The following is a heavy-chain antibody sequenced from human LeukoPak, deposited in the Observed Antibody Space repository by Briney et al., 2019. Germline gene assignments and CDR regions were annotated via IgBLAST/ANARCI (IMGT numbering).Heavy chain of an antibody. V-gene: IGHV3-53*01. J-gene: IGHJ4*02. CDR2: IYSGGST. CDR3: ARGHEGPYYFDY. Sequence: GGSLRLSCAASGFTVSSNYMSWVRQAPGKGLEWVSVIYSGGSTYYADSVKGRFTISRDNSKNTLYLQMNSLRAEDTAVYYCARGHEGPYYFDYWGQGTLVTVSS. CDR1: GFTVSSNY.